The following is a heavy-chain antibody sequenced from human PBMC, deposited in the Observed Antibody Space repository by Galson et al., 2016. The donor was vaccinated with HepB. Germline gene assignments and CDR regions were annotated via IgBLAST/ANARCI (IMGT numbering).Heavy chain of an antibody. D-gene: IGHD1-7*01. CDR3: IHVDNNWNCADY. CDR2: IFWDDDT. J-gene: IGHJ4*02. CDR1: GFSLGTSGVG. Sequence: PALVKPTQTLTLTCTFSGFSLGTSGVGVGWIRQPPGKALEWLALIFWDDDTRYSTSLKSRLTITKDTSKNQVVLTMTNMDPVDTATYYCIHVDNNWNCADYWGQGTLVTVSS. V-gene: IGHV2-5*02.